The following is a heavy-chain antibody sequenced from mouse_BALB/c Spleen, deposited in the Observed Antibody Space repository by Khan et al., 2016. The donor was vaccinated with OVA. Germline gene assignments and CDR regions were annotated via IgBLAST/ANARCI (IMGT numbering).Heavy chain of an antibody. D-gene: IGHD1-1*01. Sequence: VQLKESGPELVKPGASVKISCKASGYSFTGYFMNWVMQSHGKSLEWIGRINPHIGETLYNQKFKGKATLTVDESSSTAHMELRSLASEDSAVYYCARIYGSDFDYWGQGTTLTVSS. CDR2: INPHIGET. CDR3: ARIYGSDFDY. V-gene: IGHV1-20*02. CDR1: GYSFTGYF. J-gene: IGHJ2*01.